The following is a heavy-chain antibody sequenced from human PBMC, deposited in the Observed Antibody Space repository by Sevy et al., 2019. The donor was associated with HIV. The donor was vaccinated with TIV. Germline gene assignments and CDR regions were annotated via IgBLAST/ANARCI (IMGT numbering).Heavy chain of an antibody. D-gene: IGHD5-12*01. CDR3: ARVYYWLRLYYFDY. Sequence: ASVKVSCKASGYTFISYGISWVRQAPGQGLEWMGWISAYNGNTNYAQKLQGRVTMTTDTSTSTAYMELRSLRSDDTAVYYCARVYYWLRLYYFDYWGQGTLVTVSS. J-gene: IGHJ4*02. CDR2: ISAYNGNT. V-gene: IGHV1-18*01. CDR1: GYTFISYG.